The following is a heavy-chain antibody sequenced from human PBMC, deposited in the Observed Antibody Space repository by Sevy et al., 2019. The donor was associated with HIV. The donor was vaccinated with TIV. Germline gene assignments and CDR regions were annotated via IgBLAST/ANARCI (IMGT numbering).Heavy chain of an antibody. J-gene: IGHJ4*02. Sequence: ASVKVSCKASGYTFTSYGISWVRQAPGQGLEWMGWISAYNGNTNYAQKLQGRVTMTTDTSTSTAYMGLRSLRSDDTAVYYCARAMRVRSSSDFDYWGQGTLVTVSS. D-gene: IGHD6-6*01. CDR3: ARAMRVRSSSDFDY. CDR1: GYTFTSYG. CDR2: ISAYNGNT. V-gene: IGHV1-18*01.